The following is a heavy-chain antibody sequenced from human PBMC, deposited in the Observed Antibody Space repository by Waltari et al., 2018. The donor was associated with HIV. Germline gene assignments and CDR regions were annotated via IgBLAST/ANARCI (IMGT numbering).Heavy chain of an antibody. Sequence: EVQLVESGGGLVQPGGSLRLSCAASGLKFDDYAMHWGRQAPGKGLEWVSGISWNSDTIGYADSVEGRFTISRDNAKNSLSLQMNSLRAEDTALYYCAKVAMTAVTSYAIDIWGQGTMVTVSS. CDR2: ISWNSDTI. D-gene: IGHD4-17*01. V-gene: IGHV3-9*01. J-gene: IGHJ3*02. CDR3: AKVAMTAVTSYAIDI. CDR1: GLKFDDYA.